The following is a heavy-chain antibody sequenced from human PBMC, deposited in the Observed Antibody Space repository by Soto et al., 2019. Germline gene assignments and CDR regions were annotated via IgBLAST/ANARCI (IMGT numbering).Heavy chain of an antibody. V-gene: IGHV2-5*01. D-gene: IGHD6-19*01. J-gene: IGHJ5*02. Sequence: QITLKESGPTLVKPTQTLTLTCIFSGFSLRTSGVGVGWIRQPPGKALEWLGFSYWNDDKRYSPSLKSRLTITKDTSKNQVVLTMTNMDTVDTATYYCAKSGSSGWYGWFDPWGQGTLVTVSS. CDR2: SYWNDDK. CDR3: AKSGSSGWYGWFDP. CDR1: GFSLRTSGVG.